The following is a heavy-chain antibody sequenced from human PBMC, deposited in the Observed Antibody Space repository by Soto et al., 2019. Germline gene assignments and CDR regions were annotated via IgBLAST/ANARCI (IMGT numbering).Heavy chain of an antibody. CDR2: IDWDDDK. Sequence: SGPTLVNHTQTLTQTCTFSGFSLSTSGMCVSWIRQPPGKALEWLARIDWDDDKYYSTSLKTRLTISKDTSKNQVVLTMTNMDPVDTATYYCARTPGGYDILTGYYYYYGMDVWGQGTTVTVSS. CDR1: GFSLSTSGMC. V-gene: IGHV2-70*11. CDR3: ARTPGGYDILTGYYYYYGMDV. D-gene: IGHD3-9*01. J-gene: IGHJ6*02.